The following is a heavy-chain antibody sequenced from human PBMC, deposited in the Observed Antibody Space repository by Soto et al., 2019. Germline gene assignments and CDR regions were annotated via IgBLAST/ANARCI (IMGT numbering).Heavy chain of an antibody. CDR2: IPSRGRS. Sequence: SLSLTCSVSGGSVAGGSYYWSWVRQPPGKGLEWIGYIPSRGRSFYNPSLTSRGTISADTSKNQLFLQLTSVTAADTAVYYCARDTYSGYDFGLWGQGTLVTVYS. CDR1: GGSVAGGSYY. CDR3: ARDTYSGYDFGL. J-gene: IGHJ5*02. D-gene: IGHD5-12*01. V-gene: IGHV4-30-4*01.